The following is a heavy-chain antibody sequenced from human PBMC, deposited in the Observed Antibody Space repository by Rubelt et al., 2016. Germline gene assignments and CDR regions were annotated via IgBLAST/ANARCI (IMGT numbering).Heavy chain of an antibody. Sequence: QLQLQESGPGLVKPSENLSLTCTVSGGSISSSSYYWGWIRQPPGKGLEWIGSIYYSGSTYYNPSLKSRVTISVDTSKNQFSLKLSSVTAADTAVYYCARDPRAGTTSFDYWGQGTLVTVSS. CDR3: ARDPRAGTTSFDY. D-gene: IGHD1-7*01. CDR1: GGSISSSSYY. CDR2: IYYSGST. J-gene: IGHJ4*02. V-gene: IGHV4-39*07.